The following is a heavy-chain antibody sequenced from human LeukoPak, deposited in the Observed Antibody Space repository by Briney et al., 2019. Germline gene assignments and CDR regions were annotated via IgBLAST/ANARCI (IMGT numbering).Heavy chain of an antibody. Sequence: PGGSLRLSCAVSGFTFSSHAMSWVRQAPGKGLEWVSAISGSGGSTYYADSVRGRFTISRDNSKNTLFLQMNRLRAEDTAVYYCAKDRRTTLYGEFDYWGQGTLVTVSS. CDR2: ISGSGGST. D-gene: IGHD3-3*01. CDR3: AKDRRTTLYGEFDY. J-gene: IGHJ4*02. CDR1: GFTFSSHA. V-gene: IGHV3-23*01.